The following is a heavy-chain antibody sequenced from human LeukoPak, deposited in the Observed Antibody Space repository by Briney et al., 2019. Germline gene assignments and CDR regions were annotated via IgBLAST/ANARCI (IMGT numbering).Heavy chain of an antibody. D-gene: IGHD4-23*01. J-gene: IGHJ4*02. CDR1: DYSISSGYY. Sequence: PSETLSLTCTVSDYSISSGYYWGWIRQPPGKGLEWIGSIYHSGSTYYNPSLKSRVTISVDTSKNHFSLKLSSVTAADTAVYYCARWNFRIFDYWGQGTLVPVSS. CDR2: IYHSGST. V-gene: IGHV4-38-2*02. CDR3: ARWNFRIFDY.